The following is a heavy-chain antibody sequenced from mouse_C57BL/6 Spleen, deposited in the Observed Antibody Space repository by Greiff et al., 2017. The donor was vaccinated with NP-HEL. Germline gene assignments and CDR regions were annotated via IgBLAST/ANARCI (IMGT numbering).Heavy chain of an antibody. CDR1: GYTFTSYT. V-gene: IGHV1-4*01. J-gene: IGHJ1*03. CDR3: ARDYGSRWYFDV. D-gene: IGHD1-1*01. CDR2: INPSSGYT. Sequence: QVQLQQSGAELARPGASVKMSCKASGYTFTSYTMHWVKQRPGQGLEWIGYINPSSGYTKYNQKVKDKATLTADKASSTAYMQLSSLTSEDSAVYYCARDYGSRWYFDVWGTGTTVTVSS.